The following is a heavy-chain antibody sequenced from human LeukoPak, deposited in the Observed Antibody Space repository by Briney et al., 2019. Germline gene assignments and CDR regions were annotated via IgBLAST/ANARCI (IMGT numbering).Heavy chain of an antibody. J-gene: IGHJ4*02. CDR2: IYYSGST. V-gene: IGHV4-31*03. D-gene: IGHD6-6*01. Sequence: SSETLSLTCTVSGGSISSGGYYWSWIRQHPGKGLEWIGYIYYSGSTYYNPSLKSRVTISVDTSKNQFSLKPSSVTAADTAVYYCARNEAARPYFDYWGQGTLVTVSS. CDR3: ARNEAARPYFDY. CDR1: GGSISSGGYY.